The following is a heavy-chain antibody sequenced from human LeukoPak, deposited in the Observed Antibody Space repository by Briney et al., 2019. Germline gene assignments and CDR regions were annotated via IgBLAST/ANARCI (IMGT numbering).Heavy chain of an antibody. V-gene: IGHV1-3*01. D-gene: IGHD6-13*01. CDR1: GYTFTSYA. CDR3: ARGIPPGITAAGTWVGFDY. CDR2: INAGNGNT. Sequence: ASVKVSCKASGYTFTSYAMYWVRQAPGQRLEWMGWINAGNGNTKYSQKFQGRVTITRDTSASTAYMELSSLRSEDTAVYYCARGIPPGITAAGTWVGFDYWGQGTLVTVSS. J-gene: IGHJ4*02.